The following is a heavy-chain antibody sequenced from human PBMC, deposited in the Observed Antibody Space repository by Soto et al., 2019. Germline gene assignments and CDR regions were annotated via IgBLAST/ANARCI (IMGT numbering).Heavy chain of an antibody. Sequence: QVQLQESGPGLVKPSGTLSLTCAVSSGSITSTVWWSWVRQPPGKGLEWIGETSHDGMTNYNPSLESRINTPVVRSRSQCSLKLSYVYSADTAVDYCASQTYSYRWHHWGQGTLVTVSS. D-gene: IGHD5-18*01. V-gene: IGHV4-4*02. CDR1: SGSITSTVW. CDR2: TSHDGMT. CDR3: ASQTYSYRWHH. J-gene: IGHJ5*02.